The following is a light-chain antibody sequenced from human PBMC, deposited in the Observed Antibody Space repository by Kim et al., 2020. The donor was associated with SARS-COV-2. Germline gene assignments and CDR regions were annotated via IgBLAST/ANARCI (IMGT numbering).Light chain of an antibody. CDR1: NLGDKY. J-gene: IGLJ2*01. V-gene: IGLV3-1*01. CDR3: QAWDSSFVV. Sequence: SSSPGQTASITCSGDNLGDKYACWYQQKPGQSPVLVIYQDTKRPSGIPERFSGSNSGNTATLTISGTQAMDEADYYCQAWDSSFVVFGGGTQLTVL. CDR2: QDT.